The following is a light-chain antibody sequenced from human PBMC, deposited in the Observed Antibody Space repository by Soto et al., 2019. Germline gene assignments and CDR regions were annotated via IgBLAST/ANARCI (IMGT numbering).Light chain of an antibody. CDR1: QSISSW. CDR3: QQYSSLYT. CDR2: TAS. Sequence: DIQMTQSPSTLSASVGDRVTITCRASQSISSWLAWYQQKAGKAPKLLIYTASSLESGVPTRFSGSGYGKEFTLTSSSLQHDDSATYYCQQYSSLYTFGQGTKLEIK. J-gene: IGKJ2*01. V-gene: IGKV1-5*03.